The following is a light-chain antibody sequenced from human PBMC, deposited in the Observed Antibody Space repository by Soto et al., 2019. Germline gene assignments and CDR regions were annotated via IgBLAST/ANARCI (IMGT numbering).Light chain of an antibody. V-gene: IGKV3-20*01. Sequence: EVVLTQSPATLSLSPGERATLSCRASQSVRTYLAWYQQKPGQAPRLLIHDVSDRATGIPDRFSGSGSGTDFTLTISRLEPEDFAVYYCQQYGSSPRTFGQGTKVDIK. J-gene: IGKJ1*01. CDR2: DVS. CDR1: QSVRTY. CDR3: QQYGSSPRT.